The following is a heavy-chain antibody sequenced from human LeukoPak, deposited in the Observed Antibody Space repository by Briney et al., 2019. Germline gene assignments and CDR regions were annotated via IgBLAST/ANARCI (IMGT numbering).Heavy chain of an antibody. Sequence: SETLSLTCTVSGGSISSYYWSWIRQPPGKGLEWIGYIYYSGSTNYNPSLKSRVTISVDTPKNQFSLKLSSVTAADTAVYYCARGWGRGYSYTLSRWGQGTLVTVSS. CDR1: GGSISSYY. CDR2: IYYSGST. J-gene: IGHJ4*02. V-gene: IGHV4-59*01. D-gene: IGHD5-18*01. CDR3: ARGWGRGYSYTLSR.